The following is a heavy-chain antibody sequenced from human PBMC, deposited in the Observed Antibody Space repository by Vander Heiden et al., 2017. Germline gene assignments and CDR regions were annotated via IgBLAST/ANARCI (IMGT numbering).Heavy chain of an antibody. CDR2: IYPGDSDT. D-gene: IGHD3-22*01. Sequence: EVQLVQSGAEVKKPGSSLKLSCKASGYSFTSYGSGWERPRPGKGLEWMGIIYPGDSDTRHSPSFQGTVTTSADKSTSTAYLQWSSLKASDTAMYYCASEYYYDSSGYLSAFDIWGQGTMVTVSS. V-gene: IGHV5-51*01. J-gene: IGHJ3*02. CDR3: ASEYYYDSSGYLSAFDI. CDR1: GYSFTSYG.